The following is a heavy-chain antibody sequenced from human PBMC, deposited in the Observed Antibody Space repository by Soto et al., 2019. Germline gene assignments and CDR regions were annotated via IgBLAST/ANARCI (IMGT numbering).Heavy chain of an antibody. D-gene: IGHD6-19*01. CDR1: GFTFSSYA. CDR3: AKGEGSGWYEYYFDY. Sequence: EVQLLESGGGLVQPGGSLRLSCAASGFTFSSYAMSWVRQAPGKGLEWVSAISGSGGSTYYADSVKGRFTISRDNSKHTLYLQMNSLRAEDTAVYYCAKGEGSGWYEYYFDYWGQGTLVTVSS. CDR2: ISGSGGST. J-gene: IGHJ4*02. V-gene: IGHV3-23*01.